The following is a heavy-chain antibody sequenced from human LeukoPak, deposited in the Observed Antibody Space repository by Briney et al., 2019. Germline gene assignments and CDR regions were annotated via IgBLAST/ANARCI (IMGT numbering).Heavy chain of an antibody. V-gene: IGHV4-34*01. D-gene: IGHD6-19*01. CDR3: ARGTLYSGWSYYFDY. J-gene: IGHJ4*02. CDR1: GGSFSGYY. Sequence: PSETLSLTCAVYGGSFSGYYWSWIRQPPGKGLEWIGEINHSGSTYYNPSLKSRVTISVDTSKNQFSLKLSSVTAADTAVYYCARGTLYSGWSYYFDYWGQGSQVTVSS. CDR2: INHSGST.